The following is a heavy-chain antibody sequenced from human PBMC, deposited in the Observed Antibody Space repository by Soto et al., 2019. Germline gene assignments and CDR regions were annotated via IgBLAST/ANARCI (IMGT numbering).Heavy chain of an antibody. CDR1: GYTFTSYG. CDR3: ARVGAWIQLWLPFDY. CDR2: ISAYNGNT. J-gene: IGHJ4*02. D-gene: IGHD5-18*01. Sequence: GASVKVSCKAPGYTFTSYGISWVRQAPGQGLEWMGWISAYNGNTNYAQKLQGRVTMTTDTSTSTAYMELRSLRSDDTAVYYCARVGAWIQLWLPFDYWGQGTLVTVSS. V-gene: IGHV1-18*01.